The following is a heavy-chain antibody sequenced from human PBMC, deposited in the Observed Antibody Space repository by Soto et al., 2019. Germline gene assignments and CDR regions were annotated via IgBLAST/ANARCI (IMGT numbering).Heavy chain of an antibody. CDR2: IYWNDDK. J-gene: IGHJ4*02. Sequence: SGPTLVNPTQTLTLTCTFSGFSLSTSGVGVGWIRQPPGKALEWLALIYWNDDKRYSPSLKSRLTITKDTSKNQVVLTMTNMDPVDTATYYCAHSEDERTEVAGSTIYYFDYWGQGTLVTVSS. D-gene: IGHD6-19*01. V-gene: IGHV2-5*01. CDR1: GFSLSTSGVG. CDR3: AHSEDERTEVAGSTIYYFDY.